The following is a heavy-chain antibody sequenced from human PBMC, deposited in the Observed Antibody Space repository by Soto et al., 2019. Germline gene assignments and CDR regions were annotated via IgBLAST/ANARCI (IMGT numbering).Heavy chain of an antibody. J-gene: IGHJ4*02. CDR2: ISNNGRTT. Sequence: GGSRRLSCSGSGVTFGTDAMHWGRQAPGKGLEYVSGISNNGRTTYYADSVKGRFTISRDNSKDTLYLQMRSLRADDTAVYYCVKESNPFVDMQVVLIFHSWGQGT. D-gene: IGHD2-2*01. V-gene: IGHV3-64D*08. CDR1: GVTFGTDA. CDR3: VKESNPFVDMQVVLIFHS.